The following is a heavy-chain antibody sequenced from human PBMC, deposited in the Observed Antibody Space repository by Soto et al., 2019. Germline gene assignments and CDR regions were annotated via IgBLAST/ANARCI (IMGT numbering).Heavy chain of an antibody. Sequence: SETLSLTCTVSGGSISSGGYYWSWIRQHPGKGLEWIGYIYYSGSTYYNPSLKSRVTISVDTSKNQFSLKLSSVTAADTAVYYCAREDYGGNSGPNYWGQGTLVTVPS. CDR3: AREDYGGNSGPNY. D-gene: IGHD4-17*01. V-gene: IGHV4-31*03. CDR2: IYYSGST. J-gene: IGHJ4*02. CDR1: GGSISSGGYY.